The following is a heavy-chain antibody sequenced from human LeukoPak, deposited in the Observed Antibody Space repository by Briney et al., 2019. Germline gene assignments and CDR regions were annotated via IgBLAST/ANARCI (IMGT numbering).Heavy chain of an antibody. D-gene: IGHD3-9*01. V-gene: IGHV3-64*01. CDR2: ISSNGGNT. CDR1: GFTFSSYA. J-gene: IGHJ1*01. Sequence: GGSLRLSCAASGFTFSSYAMHWVRQAPGKGLEYVSAISSNGGNTYYANSVKGRFTISRDNSKNTLYLQMGSLRAEDMAVYYCARGAYDILTGFEYFQHWGQGTLVTVSS. CDR3: ARGAYDILTGFEYFQH.